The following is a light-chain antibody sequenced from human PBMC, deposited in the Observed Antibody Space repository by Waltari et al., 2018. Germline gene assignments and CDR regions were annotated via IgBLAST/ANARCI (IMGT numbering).Light chain of an antibody. J-gene: IGLJ2*01. CDR2: DVS. Sequence: QSGLTQPASVSGSPGQSITISCTGTRSDIGYYNFVSWSQQHPGKAPKLVLFDVSRWLSWVSHRVSGAKSGNTASLTISGLQAEDEAAYDCASYTSAKTVLVGGGTKVTVL. CDR1: RSDIGYYNF. CDR3: ASYTSAKTVL. V-gene: IGLV2-14*03.